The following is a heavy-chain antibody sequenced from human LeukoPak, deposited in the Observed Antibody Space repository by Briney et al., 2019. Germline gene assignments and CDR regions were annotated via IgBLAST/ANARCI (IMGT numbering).Heavy chain of an antibody. CDR2: IYYSGST. CDR3: ARLYGSGSYYTFDP. V-gene: IGHV4-59*08. J-gene: IGHJ5*02. CDR1: GGSFSGYY. Sequence: SETLSLTCAVYGGSFSGYYWSWIRQPPGKGLEWIGYIYYSGSTNYNPSLKSRVTISVDTSKSQFSLKLSSVTAADTAVYYCARLYGSGSYYTFDPWGQGTLVTVSS. D-gene: IGHD3-10*01.